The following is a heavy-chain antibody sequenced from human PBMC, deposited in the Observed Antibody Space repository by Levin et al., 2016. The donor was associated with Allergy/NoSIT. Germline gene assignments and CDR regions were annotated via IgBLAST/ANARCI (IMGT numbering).Heavy chain of an antibody. D-gene: IGHD2-8*02. CDR3: AAGATVVSSDY. CDR2: IVVGSGNT. V-gene: IGHV1-58*01. Sequence: WVRQAPGQRLEWIGWIVVGSGNTNYAQKFHERVTITRDMSTSTTYMDLSSLRSEDTAVYYCAAGATVVSSDYWGQGTLVTVSS. J-gene: IGHJ4*02.